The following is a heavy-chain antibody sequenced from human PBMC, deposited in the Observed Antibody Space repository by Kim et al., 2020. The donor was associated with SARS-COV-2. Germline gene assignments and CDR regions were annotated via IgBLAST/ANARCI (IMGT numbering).Heavy chain of an antibody. Sequence: YNPSLKSRVTISVDTSKNQFSLKLSSVTAADTAVYYCARIGPTTVTTIDYWGQGTLVTVSS. D-gene: IGHD4-17*01. V-gene: IGHV4-34*01. CDR3: ARIGPTTVTTIDY. J-gene: IGHJ4*02.